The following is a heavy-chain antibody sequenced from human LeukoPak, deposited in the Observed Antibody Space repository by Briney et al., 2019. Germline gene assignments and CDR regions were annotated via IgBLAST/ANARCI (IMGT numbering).Heavy chain of an antibody. CDR2: VYYSGST. D-gene: IGHD6-6*01. CDR1: GGSISSGGYY. J-gene: IGHJ4*02. V-gene: IGHV4-31*03. CDR3: AREGLMTRDRPSDY. Sequence: SQTLSLTCTVSGGSISSGGYYWSWIRQHPGKGLEWIGYVYYSGSTYYNPSLKSRVTISVDTSKNQFSLKLSSVTAADTAVYYCAREGLMTRDRPSDYWGQGTLVTVSS.